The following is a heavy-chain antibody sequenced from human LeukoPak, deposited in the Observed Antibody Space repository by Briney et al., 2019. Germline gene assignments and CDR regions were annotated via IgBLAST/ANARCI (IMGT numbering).Heavy chain of an antibody. V-gene: IGHV3-23*01. Sequence: GGSLRLSCAVSGFTFISYGMSWVRQAPGKGLEWVSAISTNGANTYYADSVKGRFTISRDNAKNSLFLQVNSLRAEDTAVYYCARSSGTYHFDCWGQGTLVTVSS. J-gene: IGHJ4*02. D-gene: IGHD1-26*01. CDR3: ARSSGTYHFDC. CDR1: GFTFISYG. CDR2: ISTNGANT.